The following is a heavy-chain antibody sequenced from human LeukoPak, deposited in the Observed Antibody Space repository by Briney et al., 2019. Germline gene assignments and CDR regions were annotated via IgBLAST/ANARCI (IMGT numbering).Heavy chain of an antibody. CDR2: IYYSGST. CDR1: GGSISSYY. Sequence: SSETLSLTCTVSGGSISSYYWSWIRQPPRKGLEWIGYIYYSGSTNYNPSLKSRVTISVDTSKNQFSLKLSSVTAADTAVYYCAREIGSGWYLGAFDIWGQGTMVTVSS. D-gene: IGHD6-19*01. CDR3: AREIGSGWYLGAFDI. J-gene: IGHJ3*02. V-gene: IGHV4-59*01.